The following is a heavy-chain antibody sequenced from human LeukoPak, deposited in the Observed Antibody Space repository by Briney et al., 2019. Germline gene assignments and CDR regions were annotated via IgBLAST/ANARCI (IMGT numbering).Heavy chain of an antibody. Sequence: SETLCLTCTVSGDSIRGFYWSWVRQPAGQGLEYIGHMYISGSTTYNPSLKSRVTMSVDLAKNEVSLKLTSVTAADTAIYFCASLDGETFAHWGRGTLVLVSS. CDR1: GDSIRGFY. J-gene: IGHJ4*02. D-gene: IGHD3-3*01. CDR3: ASLDGETFAH. V-gene: IGHV4-4*07. CDR2: MYISGST.